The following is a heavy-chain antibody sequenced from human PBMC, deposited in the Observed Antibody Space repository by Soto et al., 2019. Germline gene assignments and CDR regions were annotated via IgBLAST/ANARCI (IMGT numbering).Heavy chain of an antibody. CDR1: GGSISSSSYY. CDR3: ARHAFDWLSNFDF. J-gene: IGHJ4*02. CDR2: IYYTGSA. V-gene: IGHV4-39*01. Sequence: QLQLQESGPGLVKPSETLSLTCTVSGGSISSSSYYWGWIRQPPGKGLEWTGSIYYTGSAYYNPSLKSRVTISLDTSKNQFSLKLSSVTAADTAVYYCARHAFDWLSNFDFWGQGTLVTVSS. D-gene: IGHD3-9*01.